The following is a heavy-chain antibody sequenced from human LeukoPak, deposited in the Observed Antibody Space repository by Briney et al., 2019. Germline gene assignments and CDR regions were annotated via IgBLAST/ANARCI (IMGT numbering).Heavy chain of an antibody. D-gene: IGHD2-2*01. CDR1: GFAFSDYY. Sequence: PGGSLRLSCAASGFAFSDYYMSWIRQAPGKGLGWGSYISSSGSTIYYTDSVKGRFTISRDNAKNSLYLKMNSLRAEDTAVYYCARDWEDIVVVPAAIAGVNWFDPWGQGTLVTVSS. V-gene: IGHV3-11*04. J-gene: IGHJ5*02. CDR2: ISSSGSTI. CDR3: ARDWEDIVVVPAAIAGVNWFDP.